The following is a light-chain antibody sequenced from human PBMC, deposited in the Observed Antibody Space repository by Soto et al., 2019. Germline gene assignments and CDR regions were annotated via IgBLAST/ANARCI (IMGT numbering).Light chain of an antibody. Sequence: TQSPGALSLSPGGRATLSCKSSQSVSSSYLAWYQQKPGQAPRLLIYGASSRATGIPDRFSGSWSGTDCTLTISRLEPDDAAVYYCQQYGSSPRTFIPGTKVDIK. CDR1: QSVSSSY. J-gene: IGKJ1*01. CDR2: GAS. V-gene: IGKV3-20*01. CDR3: QQYGSSPRT.